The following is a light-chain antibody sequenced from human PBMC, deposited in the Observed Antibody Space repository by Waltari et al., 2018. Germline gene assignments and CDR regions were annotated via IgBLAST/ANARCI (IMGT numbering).Light chain of an antibody. V-gene: IGKV1-9*01. J-gene: IGKJ1*01. CDR2: AAS. Sequence: DIQLTQSPSFLSASVGDRVTITCRASQGITNYVAWYKQKPWKAPELLIYAASRLQSGVPSRFSGSGSGTEFTLTISGLQPEDFATYYCQQLNSYRTFGQGTKVDIK. CDR1: QGITNY. CDR3: QQLNSYRT.